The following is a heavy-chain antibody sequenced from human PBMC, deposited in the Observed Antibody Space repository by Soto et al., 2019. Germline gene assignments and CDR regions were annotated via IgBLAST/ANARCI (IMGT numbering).Heavy chain of an antibody. D-gene: IGHD1-26*01. CDR3: ARERRSYALDY. CDR2: ISANNGNT. J-gene: IGHJ4*02. Sequence: QVQLVQSGAEVKKPGASVKVSCKAFGYTFTSYGISWVRQAPGQGLEWMGWISANNGNTNYAQKLQGRVTMTTATSTSTAYMELRSLRYDDTAVYYCARERRSYALDYWGQGTLVTVSS. V-gene: IGHV1-18*01. CDR1: GYTFTSYG.